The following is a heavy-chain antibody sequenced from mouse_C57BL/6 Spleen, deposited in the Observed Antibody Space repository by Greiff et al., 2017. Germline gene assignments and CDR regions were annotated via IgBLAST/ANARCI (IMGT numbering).Heavy chain of an antibody. J-gene: IGHJ2*01. D-gene: IGHD1-1*01. CDR2: IHPNSGST. V-gene: IGHV1-64*01. Sequence: VQLQQSGAELVKPGASVKLSCKASGYTFTSYWMHWVKQRPGQGLEWIGMIHPNSGSTNYNEKFKSKATLTVDKSSSTAYMQLSSLTSEDSSVYYCAREDYGSSFDYWGQGTTLTVSS. CDR1: GYTFTSYW. CDR3: AREDYGSSFDY.